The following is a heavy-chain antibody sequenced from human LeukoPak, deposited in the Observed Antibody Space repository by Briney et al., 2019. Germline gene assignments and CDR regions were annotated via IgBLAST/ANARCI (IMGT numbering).Heavy chain of an antibody. Sequence: GGSLRLSCAASGFTFSSYSMNWVRQAPGKGLEWVSSISSSSSYIYYADSVKGRFTISRDNAKNSLYLQMNSLRAEDTAVYYCANLPKDYGDYYDAFDIWGQGTMVTVSS. D-gene: IGHD4-17*01. CDR2: ISSSSSYI. CDR1: GFTFSSYS. CDR3: ANLPKDYGDYYDAFDI. J-gene: IGHJ3*02. V-gene: IGHV3-21*01.